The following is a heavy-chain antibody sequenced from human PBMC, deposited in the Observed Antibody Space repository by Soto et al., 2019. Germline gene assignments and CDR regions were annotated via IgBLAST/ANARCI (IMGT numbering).Heavy chain of an antibody. CDR1: GFSFSNYG. CDR3: AKDLVPAARDYYYYGMDV. V-gene: IGHV3-30*18. D-gene: IGHD2-2*01. J-gene: IGHJ6*02. CDR2: ISNDGNRK. Sequence: GGSLRLSCAASGFSFSNYGMHWVRQAPGKGLEWVTVISNDGNRKFYGESVKGRFSVSRDNNKDTLYLQMNSLRAEDTAVYYCAKDLVPAARDYYYYGMDVWGQGTTVTVSS.